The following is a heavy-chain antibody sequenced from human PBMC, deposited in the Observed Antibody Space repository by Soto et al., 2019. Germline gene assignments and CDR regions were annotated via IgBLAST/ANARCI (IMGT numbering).Heavy chain of an antibody. D-gene: IGHD3-22*01. V-gene: IGHV1-46*03. CDR1: VYTFTGYY. J-gene: IGHJ1*01. CDR3: ARTLDYYDSSGYCFQH. Sequence: ASVTVSCKASVYTFTGYYMHWVRQAPGQGLEWMGLINPNGGSTSYAQKFQGRVTMTRDTSTSTVYMELSSLRSEDTAVYYCARTLDYYDSSGYCFQHWGQGTLVTVSS. CDR2: INPNGGST.